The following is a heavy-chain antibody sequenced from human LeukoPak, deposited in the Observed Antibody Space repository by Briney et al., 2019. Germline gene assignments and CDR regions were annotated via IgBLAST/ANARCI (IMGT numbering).Heavy chain of an antibody. CDR2: VNDSGGT. D-gene: IGHD3-22*01. CDR3: ASNGYYYDSSPTPPENWYFDL. V-gene: IGHV4-34*01. CDR1: IDSFTNYY. Sequence: NPSETLSLTCAVYIDSFTNYYWNWIRQTPGKGLEWIGEVNDSGGTNINPSLRSRVTISVDTSKNQFSLKLSSVTAADTAVYYCASNGYYYDSSPTPPENWYFDLWGRGTLVTVSS. J-gene: IGHJ2*01.